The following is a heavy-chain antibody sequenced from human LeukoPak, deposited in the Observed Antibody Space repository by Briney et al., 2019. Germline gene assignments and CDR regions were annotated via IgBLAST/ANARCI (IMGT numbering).Heavy chain of an antibody. V-gene: IGHV4-30-4*01. D-gene: IGHD5-12*01. CDR1: GGSISSGDYY. CDR2: IYYSGST. CDR3: ARAVGGYDRMPNWFDP. J-gene: IGHJ5*02. Sequence: SSETLSLTCTVSGGSISSGDYYWSWIRQPPGKGLEWIGYIYYSGSTYYNPSLKSRVTISVDTSKNQFSLKLSSVTAADTAVYYCARAVGGYDRMPNWFDPWGQGTLVTVSP.